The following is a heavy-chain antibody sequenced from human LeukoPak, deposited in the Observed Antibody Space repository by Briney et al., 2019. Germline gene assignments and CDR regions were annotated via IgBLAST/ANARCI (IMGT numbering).Heavy chain of an antibody. J-gene: IGHJ6*02. CDR2: ISYDGSNK. V-gene: IGHV3-30*18. CDR1: GFTFSSYG. CDR3: AKDTRAVPGDYDYYYYYGMDV. Sequence: GGSLRLSCAASGFTFSSYGMHWVRQAPGKGLEWVAVISYDGSNKYYADSVKGRFIISRDNSKNTLYLQMNSQRAEDTAVYYCAKDTRAVPGDYDYYYYYGMDVWGQGTTVTVSS. D-gene: IGHD4-17*01.